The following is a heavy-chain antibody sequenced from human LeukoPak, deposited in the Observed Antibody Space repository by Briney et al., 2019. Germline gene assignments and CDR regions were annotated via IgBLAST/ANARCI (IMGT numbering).Heavy chain of an antibody. CDR1: GFTFDDYG. J-gene: IGHJ5*02. CDR3: ARERIYSSLYWSDP. V-gene: IGHV3-20*04. CDR2: INWNGGST. D-gene: IGHD6-6*01. Sequence: PGGSLRLSCAASGFTFDDYGMSWVRRAPGKGLEWVSGINWNGGSTGYADSVKGRFTISRDNAKNSLYLQMNSLRAEDTALYYCARERIYSSLYWSDPWGQGTLVTVSS.